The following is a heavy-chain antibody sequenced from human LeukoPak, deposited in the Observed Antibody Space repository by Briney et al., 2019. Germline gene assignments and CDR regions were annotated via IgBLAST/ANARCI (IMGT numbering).Heavy chain of an antibody. J-gene: IGHJ4*02. CDR3: ARARDAFIVVVPAAIAY. CDR2: IIPIFGTA. D-gene: IGHD2-2*01. Sequence: SVKVSCKASGGTFISYAISWVRQAPGQGLEWMGGIIPIFGTANYAQKLQGRVTITADESTSTAYMELSSLRSEDTAVYYCARARDAFIVVVPAAIAYWGQGTLVTVSS. CDR1: GGTFISYA. V-gene: IGHV1-69*01.